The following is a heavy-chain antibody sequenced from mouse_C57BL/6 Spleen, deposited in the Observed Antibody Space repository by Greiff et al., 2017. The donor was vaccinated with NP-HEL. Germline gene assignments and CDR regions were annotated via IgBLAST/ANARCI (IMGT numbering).Heavy chain of an antibody. J-gene: IGHJ4*01. CDR2: IRNKANGYTT. CDR3: ARSSYYAMDD. D-gene: IGHD1-1*01. V-gene: IGHV7-3*01. CDR1: GFTFTDYY. Sequence: EVQLVESGGGLVQPGGSLSLSCAASGFTFTDYYMSWVRQPPGKALEWLGFIRNKANGYTTEYSASVKGRFTISRDNSQSILYLQMNALRAEDSATYYCARSSYYAMDDWGQGTSVTVSS.